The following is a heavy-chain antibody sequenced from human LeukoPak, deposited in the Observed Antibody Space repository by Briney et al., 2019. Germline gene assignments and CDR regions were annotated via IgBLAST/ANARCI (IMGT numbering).Heavy chain of an antibody. CDR3: ARGSACSGGSCYYYYYMDV. CDR2: IIPIFGTA. V-gene: IGHV1-69*05. D-gene: IGHD2-15*01. Sequence: GASVKVSCKASGGTFSSYAISWVRRAPGQGLEWMGGIIPIFGTANYAQKFQGRVTITTDESTSTAYMELSSLRSEDTAVYYCARGSACSGGSCYYYYYMDVWGKGTTVTVSS. CDR1: GGTFSSYA. J-gene: IGHJ6*03.